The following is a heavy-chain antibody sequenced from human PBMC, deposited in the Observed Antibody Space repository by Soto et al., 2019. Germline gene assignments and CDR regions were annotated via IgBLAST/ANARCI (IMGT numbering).Heavy chain of an antibody. CDR3: AREWSTSGDLDY. V-gene: IGHV3-30-3*01. Sequence: QVQLVESGGGVVQPGMPLRLSCAASGFTFSSHSIQWVRQTPGKGLEWVAVISYDGSIKYYADSVRGRFTISRDNSKNTLYLQMNSLRPEDTALYYCAREWSTSGDLDYWGQGTLVIVSS. CDR2: ISYDGSIK. CDR1: GFTFSSHS. J-gene: IGHJ4*02. D-gene: IGHD3-10*01.